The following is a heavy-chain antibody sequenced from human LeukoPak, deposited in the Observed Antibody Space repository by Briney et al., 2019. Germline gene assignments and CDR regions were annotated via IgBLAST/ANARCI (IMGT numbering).Heavy chain of an antibody. CDR1: GGTFSIYA. D-gene: IGHD5-18*01. CDR2: IIPIFDTA. CDR3: ARNRGCSYGIFDY. J-gene: IGHJ4*02. Sequence: SGTLCFTASGGTFSIYAISWERHAPGQGLEWMGGIIPIFDTANYTQEFQVRVRFSADEATSTAYMELSSLRSEDTAVYCGARNRGCSYGIFDYWGQGTLVTVSS. V-gene: IGHV1-69*13.